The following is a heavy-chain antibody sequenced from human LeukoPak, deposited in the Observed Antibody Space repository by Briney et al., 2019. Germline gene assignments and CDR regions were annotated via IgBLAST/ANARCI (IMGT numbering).Heavy chain of an antibody. Sequence: PSQTLSLTCTVSGGSISSGSYYWIWLRQPAGQELEWNGRIYTSASTNYNPSLKSRVTISVDPAKNQSSLKLSSVTAADTAVYYCAREPYDSSGHDDAFDIWGQGTMVTVSS. V-gene: IGHV4-61*02. CDR1: GGSISSGSYY. D-gene: IGHD3-22*01. CDR2: IYTSAST. CDR3: AREPYDSSGHDDAFDI. J-gene: IGHJ3*02.